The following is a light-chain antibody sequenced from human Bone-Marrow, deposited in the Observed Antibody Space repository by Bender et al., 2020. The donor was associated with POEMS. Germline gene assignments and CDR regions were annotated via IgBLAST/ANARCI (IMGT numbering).Light chain of an antibody. CDR2: EVN. CDR3: CSYAGSGTYV. V-gene: IGLV2-23*02. Sequence: QSALTQPASVSGSPGQSITISCSGSSSDVGNFNLVSWYQQHPDKAPKLLISEVNKRPTGLSSRFSGSKSGNTASLTISALQSEDEATYYCCSYAGSGTYVFGTGTSVTVL. CDR1: SSDVGNFNL. J-gene: IGLJ1*01.